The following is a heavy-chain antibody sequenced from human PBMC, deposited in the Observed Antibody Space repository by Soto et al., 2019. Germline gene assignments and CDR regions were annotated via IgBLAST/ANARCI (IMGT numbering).Heavy chain of an antibody. V-gene: IGHV4-59*01. CDR3: ARMTTSCMDV. CDR2: IYYSGST. D-gene: IGHD1-1*01. Sequence: SETLSRTCTVSGGSISSNYWSWIRQPPGKGLEWIGYIYYSGSTNYNPSLKRRLTISVDTSKSQFSLKLSSATAADTAVYYCARMTTSCMDVWGNGTTVTVSS. J-gene: IGHJ6*03. CDR1: GGSISSNY.